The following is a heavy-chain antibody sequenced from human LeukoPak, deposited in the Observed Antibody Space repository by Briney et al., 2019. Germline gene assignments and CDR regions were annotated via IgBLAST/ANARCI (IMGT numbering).Heavy chain of an antibody. Sequence: ASVKVSCKASGYTFTGYYMHWVRQAPGQGLEWMGWINPNSGGTNYAQKFQGRVTMTRDTSISTVYMELSRLRSDDTAVYYCARADYDFWSGYSNWFDPWGQGTLVTVSS. V-gene: IGHV1-2*02. J-gene: IGHJ5*02. CDR3: ARADYDFWSGYSNWFDP. CDR1: GYTFTGYY. D-gene: IGHD3-3*01. CDR2: INPNSGGT.